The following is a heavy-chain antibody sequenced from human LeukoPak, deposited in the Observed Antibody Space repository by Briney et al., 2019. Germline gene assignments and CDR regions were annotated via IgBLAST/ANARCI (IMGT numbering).Heavy chain of an antibody. CDR3: ARDLAGSWYFDL. Sequence: KPGGSLRLSCAASGFTFSSYSMNWVRQAPGKGLEWVSSISSSSSYIYYADSVKGRFTISRDNAKNSLYLQMNSLRAEDTAVYYCARDLAGSWYFDLWGRGTLVSVSS. CDR2: ISSSSSYI. J-gene: IGHJ2*01. D-gene: IGHD6-19*01. CDR1: GFTFSSYS. V-gene: IGHV3-21*01.